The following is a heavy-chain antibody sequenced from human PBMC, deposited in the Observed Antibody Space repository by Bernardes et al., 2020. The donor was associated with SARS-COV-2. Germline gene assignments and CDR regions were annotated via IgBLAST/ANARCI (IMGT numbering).Heavy chain of an antibody. J-gene: IGHJ4*02. CDR1: GFTFSSYS. CDR3: AREPGSGWIAFDY. D-gene: IGHD6-19*01. Sequence: GGSLRLSCAASGFTFSSYSMNWVRQAPGKGLEWVSSISSSSSSIYYADSVKGRFTITRDNAKNSLYLQMNSLRDEDTAVYYCAREPGSGWIAFDYWGQGILVTVSS. V-gene: IGHV3-48*02. CDR2: ISSSSSSI.